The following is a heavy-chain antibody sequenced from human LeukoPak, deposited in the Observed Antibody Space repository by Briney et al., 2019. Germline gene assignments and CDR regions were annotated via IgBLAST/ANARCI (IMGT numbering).Heavy chain of an antibody. Sequence: PSETLSLTCAVSGYSISSGYYWGWIRQPPGKGLEWIGSIYHSGSTYYNPSLKSRVTISVDTSKNQFSLKLNSVTAADTAVYYCATLDTAMFMSFVGSGYWGQGTLVTVSS. CDR3: ATLDTAMFMSFVGSGY. CDR1: GYSISSGYY. CDR2: IYHSGST. J-gene: IGHJ4*02. D-gene: IGHD5-18*01. V-gene: IGHV4-38-2*01.